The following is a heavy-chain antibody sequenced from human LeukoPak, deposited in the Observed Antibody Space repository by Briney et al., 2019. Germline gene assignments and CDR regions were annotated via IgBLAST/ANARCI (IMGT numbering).Heavy chain of an antibody. V-gene: IGHV3-7*01. CDR3: ARDNSLLY. Sequence: GGSLRLSCAASGFTFNNHWMSWVRQAPGMGLEWVANIRGDGSDKYYVDSVKGRFTISRDNAKNSLYLQMNSLRAEDTALYYCARDNSLLYWGQGTLVTVFS. CDR1: GFTFNNHW. D-gene: IGHD3-3*01. CDR2: IRGDGSDK. J-gene: IGHJ4*02.